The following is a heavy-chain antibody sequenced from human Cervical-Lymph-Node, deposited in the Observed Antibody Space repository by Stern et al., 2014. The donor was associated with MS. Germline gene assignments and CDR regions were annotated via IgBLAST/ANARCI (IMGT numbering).Heavy chain of an antibody. D-gene: IGHD5-24*01. CDR1: GGTFSSYA. CDR2: IITMLNIA. CDR3: ARGGIDGYNFDY. V-gene: IGHV1-69*04. Sequence: QVQLVQSGAEVKKPGSSVKVSCKASGGTFSSYAFSWVRQAPGQGLEWMGRIITMLNIASYAQKFQGRVTIPSDTSTITAYMELSSLRSEDTAVYYCARGGIDGYNFDYWGQGTLVTVSS. J-gene: IGHJ4*02.